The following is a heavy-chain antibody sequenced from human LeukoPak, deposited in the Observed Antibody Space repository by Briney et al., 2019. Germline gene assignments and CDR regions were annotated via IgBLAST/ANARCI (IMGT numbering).Heavy chain of an antibody. D-gene: IGHD4-17*01. V-gene: IGHV3-23*01. CDR2: ISGSGGST. CDR3: AKEFTMTTVTTGRDY. CDR1: GFTFSIYA. J-gene: IGHJ4*02. Sequence: GGSLRLSCAASGFTFSIYAMSWVRQAPGKGLEWVSAISGSGGSTYYADSVKGRFTISRDNSKNTLYLKMNSLRAEDTAVYYCAKEFTMTTVTTGRDYWGQGTLVTVSS.